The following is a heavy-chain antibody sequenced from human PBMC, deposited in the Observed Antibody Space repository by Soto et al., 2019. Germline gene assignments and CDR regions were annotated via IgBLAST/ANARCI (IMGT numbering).Heavy chain of an antibody. V-gene: IGHV3-13*01. J-gene: IGHJ6*02. CDR2: ITTAGDT. CDR1: GFTFSNYD. CDR3: ARELHGGSYGMDV. Sequence: GGSLRLSCAASGFTFSNYDMHWVRQVTGKGLEWVSGITTAGDTYYPDSVKGRFTISREKAKNSLYLQMNSLSAGDTAVYYCARELHGGSYGMDVWGQGTTVTVSS.